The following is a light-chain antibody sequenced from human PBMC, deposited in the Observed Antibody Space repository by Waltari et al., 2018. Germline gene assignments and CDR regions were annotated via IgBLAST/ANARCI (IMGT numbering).Light chain of an antibody. V-gene: IGKV1-17*01. CDR3: LQHNSYPYS. CDR1: PGLSRY. CDR2: AAT. Sequence: DIQMTQSPSSLSASVGDTVTITCRASPGLSRYLNWFQQKPGKAPKLLIYAATTLQSGVPSRFSGSGSGTEFTLTISSLQPEDFAAYYCLQHNSYPYSFGQGTKVEIK. J-gene: IGKJ2*03.